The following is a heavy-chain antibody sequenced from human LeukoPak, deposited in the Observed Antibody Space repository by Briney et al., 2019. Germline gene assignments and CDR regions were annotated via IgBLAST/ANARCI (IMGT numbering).Heavy chain of an antibody. Sequence: SETLSLTCTVSGGSISSGDYYWSWIRQPPGKGLEWIGYIYYSGSTYYNPSLKSRVTISVDTSKNQFSLKLSSVTAADTAVYYCARAYCSSTSCSVFDYWGQGTLVTVSS. CDR1: GGSISSGDYY. J-gene: IGHJ4*02. CDR2: IYYSGST. D-gene: IGHD2-2*01. V-gene: IGHV4-30-4*08. CDR3: ARAYCSSTSCSVFDY.